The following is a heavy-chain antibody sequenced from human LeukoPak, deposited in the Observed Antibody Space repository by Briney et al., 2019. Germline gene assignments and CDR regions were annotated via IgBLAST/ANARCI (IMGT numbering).Heavy chain of an antibody. V-gene: IGHV4-59*01. CDR1: GGSISSYY. Sequence: SETLSLTCTVSGGSISSYYWSWIRQPPGKGLEWIGYIYYSGSTNYNPSLKGRVTISVDTSKNQFSLKLSSVTAADTAVYYCARGDFWSGYLHDYWGQGTLVTVPS. CDR2: IYYSGST. CDR3: ARGDFWSGYLHDY. J-gene: IGHJ4*02. D-gene: IGHD3-3*01.